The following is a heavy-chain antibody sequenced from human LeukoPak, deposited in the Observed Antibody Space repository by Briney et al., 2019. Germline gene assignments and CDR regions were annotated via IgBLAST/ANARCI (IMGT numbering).Heavy chain of an antibody. J-gene: IGHJ6*03. CDR3: ARRSGLVFYYYYMDV. V-gene: IGHV3-21*01. CDR2: ISSSSSYI. Sequence: GGSLRLSCAASGFTFSSYSMNWVRQAPGKGLEWVSSISSSSSYIYYADSVKGRFTISRDNAKNSLYLQMYSLRAEDTAVYYCARRSGLVFYYYYMDVWGKGTTVTVSS. D-gene: IGHD6-19*01. CDR1: GFTFSSYS.